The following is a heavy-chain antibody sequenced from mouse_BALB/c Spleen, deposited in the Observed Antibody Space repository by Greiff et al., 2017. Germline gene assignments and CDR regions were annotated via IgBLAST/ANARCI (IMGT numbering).Heavy chain of an antibody. CDR2: IDPYDSET. D-gene: IGHD2-14*01. V-gene: IGHV1-74*01. J-gene: IGHJ3*01. Sequence: QVQLQQSGAELVRPGASVKLSCKASGYTFTSYWMNWVKQRPEQGLEWIGRIDPYDSETHYNQKFKDKAILTVDKSSSTAYMQLSSLTSEDSAVYYCAGGGRYDGGAWFAYWGQGTLVTVSA. CDR1: GYTFTSYW. CDR3: AGGGRYDGGAWFAY.